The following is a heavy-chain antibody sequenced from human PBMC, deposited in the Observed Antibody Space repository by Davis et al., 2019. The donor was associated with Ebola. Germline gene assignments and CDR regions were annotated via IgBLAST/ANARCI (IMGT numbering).Heavy chain of an antibody. CDR1: GASISSYY. J-gene: IGHJ6*04. CDR3: ARGRLLEWPPTFYGLDV. CDR2: RYNSCST. D-gene: IGHD3-3*01. V-gene: IGHV4-59*01. Sequence: SETLSLTCSVSGASISSYYWSWIRQAPGKGLEWIGFRYNSCSTNHNPSLHSRVLISIDTANKQISLKLSSVTAADTAVYYCARGRLLEWPPTFYGLDVWGKGTTVTVSS.